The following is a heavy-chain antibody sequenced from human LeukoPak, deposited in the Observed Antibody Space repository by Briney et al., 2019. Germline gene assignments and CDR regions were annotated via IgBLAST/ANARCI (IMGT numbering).Heavy chain of an antibody. CDR2: IKPDGSEK. CDR3: AREGARRIAVAGPDAFDI. J-gene: IGHJ3*02. D-gene: IGHD6-19*01. CDR1: GFTFSDYW. V-gene: IGHV3-7*01. Sequence: PGGSLRLSCAASGFTFSDYWMTWVRQAPGKGLEWVANIKPDGSEKYYVDSVKGRFTISRDNSKNTLYLQMNSLRAEDTAVYYCAREGARRIAVAGPDAFDIWGQGTMVTVSS.